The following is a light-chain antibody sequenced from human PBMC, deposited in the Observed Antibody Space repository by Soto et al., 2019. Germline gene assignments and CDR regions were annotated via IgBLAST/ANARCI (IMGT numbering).Light chain of an antibody. Sequence: QSALTPPASVSGSPGQSITISCTGTSSDVGGYNFVAWYQQYPGKAPKVMIYEGSQRPSGVSTRFSGSRSGNTASLTISGLQPEDEADYYCCSYAGSSTYVFGTGTKLTVL. CDR1: SSDVGGYNF. CDR3: CSYAGSSTYV. CDR2: EGS. J-gene: IGLJ1*01. V-gene: IGLV2-23*01.